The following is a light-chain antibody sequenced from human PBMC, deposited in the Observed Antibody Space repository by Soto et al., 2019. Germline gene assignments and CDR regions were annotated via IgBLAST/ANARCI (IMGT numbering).Light chain of an antibody. Sequence: DIQMTQSPSTLSASVGDRVTITCRASQSISSWLAWYQQKPGKAPKLLIYKASSLESGVPSRFSGSGSGTEFTLTISSLQPDDFATYYCQQRSNWPLVTFGPGTRVDVK. CDR1: QSISSW. CDR3: QQRSNWPLVT. V-gene: IGKV1-5*03. CDR2: KAS. J-gene: IGKJ3*01.